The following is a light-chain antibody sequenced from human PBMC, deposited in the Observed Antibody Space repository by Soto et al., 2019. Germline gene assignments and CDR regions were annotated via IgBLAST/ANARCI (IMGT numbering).Light chain of an antibody. CDR3: QQSYSTTWT. V-gene: IGKV1-12*01. Sequence: EIQMTQSPSSVSASVGDRFTITCRASQAISTWLAWYQQKAGKAPNLLIFGASSLQSGVPSRFSGSGSETDFTLTISSLQPEDFATYSCQQSYSTTWTFGQGTKVDIK. CDR2: GAS. CDR1: QAISTW. J-gene: IGKJ1*01.